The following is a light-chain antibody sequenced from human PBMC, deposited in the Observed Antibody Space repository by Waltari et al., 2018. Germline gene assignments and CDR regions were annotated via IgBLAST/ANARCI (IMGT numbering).Light chain of an antibody. CDR3: QAWDSSTGV. J-gene: IGLJ1*01. Sequence: SYELPQPPSVSVSPGQTASITCSGDKLGDKYACWYQQKPGQSPVLVIYQDNQRPSGIPDRFSGSNSGNTATLTISGTQAMDEADYYCQAWDSSTGVFGTGTKVTVL. CDR1: KLGDKY. CDR2: QDN. V-gene: IGLV3-1*01.